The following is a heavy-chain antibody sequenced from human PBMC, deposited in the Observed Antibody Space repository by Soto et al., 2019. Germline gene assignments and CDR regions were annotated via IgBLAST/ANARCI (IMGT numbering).Heavy chain of an antibody. D-gene: IGHD1-7*01. Sequence: ASVKVSCKASGYTFTGYYMHWVRQAPGQGLEWMGWINPNSGGTNYAQKFQGWVTMTRDTSISTAYMELSRLRSDDTAVYYCARVHRYNWNYNWFDPWGQGTLVTVSS. V-gene: IGHV1-2*04. J-gene: IGHJ5*02. CDR1: GYTFTGYY. CDR2: INPNSGGT. CDR3: ARVHRYNWNYNWFDP.